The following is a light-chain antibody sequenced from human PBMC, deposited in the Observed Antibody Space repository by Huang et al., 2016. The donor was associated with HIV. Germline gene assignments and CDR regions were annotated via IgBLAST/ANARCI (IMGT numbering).Light chain of an antibody. Sequence: EIVMTQSPATLSVSPGERATLSCRASQSVSSNLAWYKQKTGQTPRLLIYDASTRGSGIPARISSGGCGTEFSITISGLQSEDFAVYYCQQYNNWPMYTFGQGTNLEIK. J-gene: IGKJ2*01. CDR2: DAS. V-gene: IGKV3-15*01. CDR3: QQYNNWPMYT. CDR1: QSVSSN.